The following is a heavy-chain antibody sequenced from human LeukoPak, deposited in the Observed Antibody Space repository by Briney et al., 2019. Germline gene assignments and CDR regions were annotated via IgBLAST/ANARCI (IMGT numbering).Heavy chain of an antibody. J-gene: IGHJ4*02. D-gene: IGHD2-15*01. V-gene: IGHV4-39*01. Sequence: SETLSLTCTVSGGSVSSSSYYWGWIRQPPGKGLEWIGSVYYSGSTYYNPSLKSRVTITVDTSKNQFSLKMSSVTAADTTLFYCARHRGGSSPSVFDSWGQGTLVTVSS. CDR3: ARHRGGSSPSVFDS. CDR1: GGSVSSSSYY. CDR2: VYYSGST.